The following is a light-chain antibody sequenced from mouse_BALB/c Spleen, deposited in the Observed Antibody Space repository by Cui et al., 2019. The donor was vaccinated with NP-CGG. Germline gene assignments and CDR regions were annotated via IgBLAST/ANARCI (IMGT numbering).Light chain of an antibody. V-gene: IGLV1*01. CDR3: ALWYSNHWV. J-gene: IGLJ1*01. CDR2: GTN. Sequence: QAVVTQESAPPQSPGETVTLPCRSSTGAVTTSNYANWVQEKPDHLFTGLIGGTNNRAPGVPARFSGSLIGDKAALTITGAQTEDEAIYFCALWYSNHWVFGGGTKLTVL. CDR1: TGAVTTSNY.